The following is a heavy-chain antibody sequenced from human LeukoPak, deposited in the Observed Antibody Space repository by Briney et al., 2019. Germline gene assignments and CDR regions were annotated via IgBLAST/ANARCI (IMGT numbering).Heavy chain of an antibody. V-gene: IGHV3-23*01. CDR1: GFTFSSYA. J-gene: IGHJ4*02. D-gene: IGHD3-9*01. CDR3: AKFYDILTGYFDY. CDR2: ISGSGGST. Sequence: GGSLRLSCAASGFTFSSYAMSWVRQAPGKGLEWVSAISGSGGSTYYADSVKGRFTISRDNSKNALYLQMNSLRAEDTAVYYCAKFYDILTGYFDYWGQGTLVTVSS.